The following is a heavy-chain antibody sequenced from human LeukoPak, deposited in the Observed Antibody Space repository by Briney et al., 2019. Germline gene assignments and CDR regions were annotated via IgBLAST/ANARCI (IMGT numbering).Heavy chain of an antibody. CDR2: INTNTGNP. D-gene: IGHD3-3*01. CDR1: GYTFSSHA. CDR3: ARFPGRYYDFWTSYLGTDGFDI. Sequence: ASVKVSCKASGYTFSSHALNWVRQAPGQGLEWMGWINTNTGNPTYAQGFTGRFVFSLDTSVTTTYLQISSLKTEDTAVYYCARFPGRYYDFWTSYLGTDGFDIWGQGTMVTVSS. J-gene: IGHJ3*02. V-gene: IGHV7-4-1*02.